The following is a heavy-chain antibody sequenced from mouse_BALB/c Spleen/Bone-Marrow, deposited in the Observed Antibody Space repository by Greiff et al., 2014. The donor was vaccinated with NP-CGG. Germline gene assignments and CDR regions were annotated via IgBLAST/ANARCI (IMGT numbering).Heavy chain of an antibody. J-gene: IGHJ1*01. CDR1: GYTFTSYT. CDR3: ARYRYDWYFDV. Sequence: QVQLQQSGAELARPGASVKMSCKASGYTFTSYTMHWVKQRPGKGLEWIGYINPSSGYTNYNQKFTDKATLTADKSSSTAYMQLSSLTSEDPAVYYCARYRYDWYFDVWGAGTTVTVSS. V-gene: IGHV1-4*01. D-gene: IGHD2-14*01. CDR2: INPSSGYT.